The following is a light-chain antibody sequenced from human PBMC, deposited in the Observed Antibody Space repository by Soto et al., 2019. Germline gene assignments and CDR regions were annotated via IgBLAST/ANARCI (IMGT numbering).Light chain of an antibody. V-gene: IGKV4-1*01. CDR1: QSVLYASSYKNY. CDR2: WAS. CDR3: QQYYTTPRT. J-gene: IGKJ4*01. Sequence: DIVMTQSPDSLTLSLGERATINCKSSQSVLYASSYKNYLAWYQQKPGQPPKLLIYWASTREFGVPERFSGGGSGTDFTLTISSLQAEDVAVYFCQQYYTTPRTFGGGTKVEIK.